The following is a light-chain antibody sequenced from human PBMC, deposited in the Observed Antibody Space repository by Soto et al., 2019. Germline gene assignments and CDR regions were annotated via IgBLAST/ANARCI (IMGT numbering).Light chain of an antibody. CDR1: QTVTDY. J-gene: IGKJ1*01. CDR3: HQTYSTPQT. Sequence: DIQMTQSPSSLSASVGDRVTITCRAGQTVTDYLNWYQHKPGKAPKLLIYSASTLQSGVPSRFSGSGSGTEFTLTITSLQPEDFGTYYCHQTYSTPQTFGQGTRVDIK. V-gene: IGKV1-39*01. CDR2: SAS.